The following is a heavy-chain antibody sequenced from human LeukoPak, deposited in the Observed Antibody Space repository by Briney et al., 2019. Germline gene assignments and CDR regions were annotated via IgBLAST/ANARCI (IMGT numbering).Heavy chain of an antibody. V-gene: IGHV4-61*02. Sequence: PSETLSLTCTVSGGSISSGSYYWSWIRQPAGKGLEWIGRIYTSGSTNYNPSLKSRVTISVDTSKNQFSLKLSSVTAADTAVYYCARRRRVDSIAARQAGPAYFDLWGRGTQVTVSS. CDR2: IYTSGST. D-gene: IGHD6-6*01. CDR1: GGSISSGSYY. CDR3: ARRRRVDSIAARQAGPAYFDL. J-gene: IGHJ2*01.